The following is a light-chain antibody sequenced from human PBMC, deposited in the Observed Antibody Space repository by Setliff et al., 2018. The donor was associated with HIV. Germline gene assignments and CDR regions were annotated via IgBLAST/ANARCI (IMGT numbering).Light chain of an antibody. V-gene: IGLV1-44*01. CDR2: NIN. CDR3: AAWDNSLKGYV. Sequence: QSALTQPPSASGTPGQRVTISCSGSSSDIGVNIVNWYQHLPGTAPKLLIYNINQRPSGVPDRFSCSKSGTAASLAISGLQPEDEADYYCAAWDNSLKGYVFGSGTKV. J-gene: IGLJ1*01. CDR1: SSDIGVNI.